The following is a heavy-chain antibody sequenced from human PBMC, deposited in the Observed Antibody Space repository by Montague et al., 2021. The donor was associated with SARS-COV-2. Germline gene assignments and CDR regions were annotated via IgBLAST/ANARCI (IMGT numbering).Heavy chain of an antibody. J-gene: IGHJ4*02. CDR1: GRSISTYY. CDR2: INYSGIT. CDR3: ARSGWLTRGFDS. Sequence: SETLSLTCTVSGRSISTYYWSWIRQPPGKGLEWIAYINYSGITNHNPSLKSRVSVSLDTSKNHLSLNLKSVTAADTAVYYCARSGWLTRGFDSWGQGTLVFVPS. D-gene: IGHD5-12*01. V-gene: IGHV4-59*01.